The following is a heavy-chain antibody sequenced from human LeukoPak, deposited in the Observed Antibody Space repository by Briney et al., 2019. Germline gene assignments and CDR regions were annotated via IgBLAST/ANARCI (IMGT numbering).Heavy chain of an antibody. J-gene: IGHJ4*02. CDR3: ARAEADIVATISKSAFDY. D-gene: IGHD5-12*01. CDR2: IWYDGSNK. CDR1: GFTFSSYG. V-gene: IGHV3-33*01. Sequence: GGSLRLSCAASGFTFSSYGMHWVRQAAGKGLEWVAVIWYDGSNKYYADSVKGRFTISRDNSKDTLYLQMNSLRAEDTAVYYCARAEADIVATISKSAFDYWGQGTLVTVSS.